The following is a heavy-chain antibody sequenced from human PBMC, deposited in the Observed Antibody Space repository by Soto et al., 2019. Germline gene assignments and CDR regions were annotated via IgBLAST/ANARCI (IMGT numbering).Heavy chain of an antibody. CDR2: MNPNSGNT. J-gene: IGHJ5*02. CDR1: GYTFTSYD. Sequence: VASVKVSCKASGYTFTSYDINWVRQATGQGLEWMGWMNPNSGNTGYAQKFQGRVTMTRNTSISTAYMELTRLKSDDTAVYYCARDLGGYDLYGPDTWGQGTLVTVSS. V-gene: IGHV1-8*01. CDR3: ARDLGGYDLYGPDT. D-gene: IGHD5-12*01.